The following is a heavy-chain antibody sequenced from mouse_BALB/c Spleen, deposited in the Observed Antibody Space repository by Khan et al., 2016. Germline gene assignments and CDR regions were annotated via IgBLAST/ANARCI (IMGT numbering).Heavy chain of an antibody. D-gene: IGHD2-4*01. CDR3: ARRAYDYDYFDY. V-gene: IGHV3-2*02. CDR2: ISYSGST. J-gene: IGHJ2*01. Sequence: EVQLQESGPGLVKPSQSLSLTYTVTGYSITSDYAWNWIRQFPGNKLEWMGYISYSGSTSYNPSLKSRISITRDTSKNQFFLQLNSVTTEDTATYYCARRAYDYDYFDYWGQGTTLTVSS. CDR1: GYSITSDYA.